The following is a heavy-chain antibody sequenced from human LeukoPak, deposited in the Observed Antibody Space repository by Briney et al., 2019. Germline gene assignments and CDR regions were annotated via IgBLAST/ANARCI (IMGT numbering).Heavy chain of an antibody. CDR3: ARDPSPIVVVVADAFDI. V-gene: IGHV4-59*01. CDR2: IYYSGST. Sequence: SETLSLTCTVSGGSISSYYWSWIRQPPGKGLEWIGYIYYSGSTNYNPSLKSRVTISVDTSKNQFSLKLSSVTAADTAVYYCARDPSPIVVVVADAFDIWGQGTMVTVSS. J-gene: IGHJ3*02. D-gene: IGHD2-15*01. CDR1: GGSISSYY.